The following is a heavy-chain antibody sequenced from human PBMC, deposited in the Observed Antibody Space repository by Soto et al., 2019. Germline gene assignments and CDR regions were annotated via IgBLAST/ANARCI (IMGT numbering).Heavy chain of an antibody. Sequence: WTWIRQHPGKGLEWSGYIYYSGSTYYNPSLKSRVTISVDTSKNQFSLKLSSVTAADTAVYYCAREHLTWGQGTLVTVSS. J-gene: IGHJ4*02. CDR2: IYYSGST. V-gene: IGHV4-31*02. CDR3: AREHLT.